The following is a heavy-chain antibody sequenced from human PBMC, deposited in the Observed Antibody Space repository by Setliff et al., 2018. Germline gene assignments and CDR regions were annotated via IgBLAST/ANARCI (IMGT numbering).Heavy chain of an antibody. CDR2: ISTSNGNT. D-gene: IGHD3-9*01. CDR3: VRQDILTGYYAFDY. Sequence: VASVKVSCKASGYTFTSYGINWVRQAPGQGLEWMGWISTSNGNTNYAQKLQGRVTMTTDTSTSTAYMELRSLRSDDTAVYYCVRQDILTGYYAFDYWGQGTLVTVSS. CDR1: GYTFTSYG. J-gene: IGHJ4*02. V-gene: IGHV1-18*01.